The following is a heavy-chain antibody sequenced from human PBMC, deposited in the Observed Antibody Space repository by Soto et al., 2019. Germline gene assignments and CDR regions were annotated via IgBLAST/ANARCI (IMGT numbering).Heavy chain of an antibody. CDR1: GYTFIDYY. CDR3: VTVNLVGAAYYFDY. V-gene: IGHV1-2*02. J-gene: IGHJ4*02. Sequence: ASVKVSCKASGYTFIDYYMHWVRQAPGQGFEWLGRISPKSGATNYAQKFQGRVTMTWDTSLNTAYMELSSLISEDTAVYYCVTVNLVGAAYYFDYWGPGTLVTVSS. D-gene: IGHD1-26*01. CDR2: ISPKSGAT.